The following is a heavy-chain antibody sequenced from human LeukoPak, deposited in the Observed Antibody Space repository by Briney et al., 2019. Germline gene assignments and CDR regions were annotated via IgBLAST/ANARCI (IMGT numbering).Heavy chain of an antibody. D-gene: IGHD3-9*01. V-gene: IGHV4-39*01. J-gene: IGHJ4*02. CDR3: ARDLRYFDWLLLDEWPIPY. Sequence: SETLSLTCTVSGGSISSSSYYWGWIRQPPGKGLEWIGSIYYSGSTYYNPSLKSRVTISVDTSKNQFSLKLSSVTAADTAVYYCARDLRYFDWLLLDEWPIPYWGQGTLVTVSS. CDR1: GGSISSSSYY. CDR2: IYYSGST.